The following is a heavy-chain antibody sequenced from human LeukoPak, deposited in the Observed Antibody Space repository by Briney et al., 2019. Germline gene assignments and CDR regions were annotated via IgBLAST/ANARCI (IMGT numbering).Heavy chain of an antibody. CDR1: GFSFRNYC. CDR3: VTSWVRQERDF. CDR2: IEPDGSGK. V-gene: IGHV3-7*01. J-gene: IGHJ4*02. D-gene: IGHD3-10*01. Sequence: PGGSLRLSCAASGFSFRNYCMSWVRQAPGKGLEWEADIEPDGSGKTYVDSVKGRFTISRDNAQQSLYLQMDTLTAEDTAVYYCVTSWVRQERDFWGQGTLVTVSS.